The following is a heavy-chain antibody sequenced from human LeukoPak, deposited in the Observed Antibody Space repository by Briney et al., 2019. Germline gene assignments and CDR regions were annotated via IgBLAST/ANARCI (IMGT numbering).Heavy chain of an antibody. CDR1: GXTFSTYS. V-gene: IGHV3-21*01. CDR3: ARWDGMDV. Sequence: KPGGSLRLSCAASGXTFSTYSMNWVRQAPGKGLEWVSSISSSSTYIDYADSVQGRFTISRDNAKNALYLQMNSLRAEDTAVYYCARWDGMDVWGQGTTVTVSS. CDR2: ISSSSTYI. J-gene: IGHJ6*01.